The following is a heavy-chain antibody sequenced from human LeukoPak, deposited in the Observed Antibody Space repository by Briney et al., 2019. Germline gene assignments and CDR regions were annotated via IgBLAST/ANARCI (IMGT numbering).Heavy chain of an antibody. CDR1: GYTFTSYG. D-gene: IGHD6-19*01. V-gene: IGHV1-18*01. CDR3: ARDHPTAKQWLFPDAFDI. CDR2: ISAYNGNT. Sequence: GASVKVSCKASGYTFTSYGISWVRQAPGQGLEWMGWISAYNGNTNYAQKLQGRVTMTTDTSTSTAYMELRSLRSDDTAVYYCARDHPTAKQWLFPDAFDIWGQGTMVTVSS. J-gene: IGHJ3*02.